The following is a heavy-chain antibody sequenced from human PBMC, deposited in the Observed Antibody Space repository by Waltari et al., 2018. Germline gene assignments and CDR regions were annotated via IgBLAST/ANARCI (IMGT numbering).Heavy chain of an antibody. CDR3: ARGGLHLGYE. V-gene: IGHV3-23*01. D-gene: IGHD3-16*01. Sequence: VQLLESGGGLVQPGGSPRLSCAALGFDFESYGMSWVRQAPGKGLEWVSFLSVTGGYADYADSVRGRFTASRDNFGNVLYLQMNSLRVEDTAVYYCARGGLHLGYEWGQGTMVTVSS. CDR2: LSVTGGYA. J-gene: IGHJ4*02. CDR1: GFDFESYG.